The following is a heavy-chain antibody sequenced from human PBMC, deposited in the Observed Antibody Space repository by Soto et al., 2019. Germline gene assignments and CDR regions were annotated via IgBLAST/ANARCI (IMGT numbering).Heavy chain of an antibody. J-gene: IGHJ5*02. CDR3: ARVRPPESPGWLDP. CDR1: GYSFTNFW. V-gene: IGHV5-51*01. CDR2: IYPGDSDT. Sequence: GESLKISCKASGYSFTNFWIGWVRQMPGKGLEWIGIIYPGDSDTRYSPSFQGQVTISADNTISTAYLQWSSLKASDTAIYYCARVRPPESPGWLDPWGQGTLVTVSS. D-gene: IGHD3-10*01.